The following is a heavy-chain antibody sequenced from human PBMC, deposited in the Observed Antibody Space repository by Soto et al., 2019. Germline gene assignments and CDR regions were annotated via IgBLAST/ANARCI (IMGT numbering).Heavy chain of an antibody. D-gene: IGHD1-26*01. CDR2: ISSSSSTI. CDR1: GFTFSSYS. J-gene: IGHJ6*02. V-gene: IGHV3-48*02. Sequence: GGSLRLSCAASGFTFSSYSMNWVRQAPGKGLEWVSYISSSSSTIYYADSVKGRFTISRDNAKNSLYLQMNSLRDEDTAVYYCARGPLIVDYYYGMGVWGQGTTVTVSS. CDR3: ARGPLIVDYYYGMGV.